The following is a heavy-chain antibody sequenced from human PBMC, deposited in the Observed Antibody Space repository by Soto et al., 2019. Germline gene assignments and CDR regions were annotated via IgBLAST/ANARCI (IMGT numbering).Heavy chain of an antibody. CDR3: ARVKSCSGGSCSRPFDY. CDR2: MNPNSCNT. D-gene: IGHD2-15*01. V-gene: IGHV1-8*01. Sequence: QVQLVQSGAEVKKPGASVKVSCKASGYTFTSYDINWMRQATGQGLECMVWMNPNSCNTVYEQKFKGRVTMTRNTSISTAYMELSSMRSEDTAVYYCARVKSCSGGSCSRPFDYWGQGTLVTVSS. CDR1: GYTFTSYD. J-gene: IGHJ4*02.